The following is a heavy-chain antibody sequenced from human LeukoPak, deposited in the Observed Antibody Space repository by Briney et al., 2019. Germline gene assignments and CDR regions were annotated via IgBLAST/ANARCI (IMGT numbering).Heavy chain of an antibody. D-gene: IGHD4-17*01. CDR1: GFTFSTYW. CDR2: IKQNGGET. CDR3: ARDSSGDYNA. J-gene: IGHJ5*02. V-gene: IGHV3-7*01. Sequence: GGSLRLSCAASGFTFSTYWMSWVRQAPGKGLEWVANIKQNGGETYYLDSVKGRFTISRDNAENSLYLEMNSLRAEDTAVYYCARDSSGDYNAWGQGTLVTVSS.